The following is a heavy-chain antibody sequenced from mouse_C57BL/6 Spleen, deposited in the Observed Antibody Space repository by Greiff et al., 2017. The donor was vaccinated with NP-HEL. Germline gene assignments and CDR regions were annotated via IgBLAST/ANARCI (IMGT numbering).Heavy chain of an antibody. Sequence: EVQLVESGPGLVKPSQSLSLTCSVTGYSITSGSYWNWIRPFPGNKLEWMGYISYDGSNNYNPSLKNRISITRDTSKNQFFLKLNSVTTEDTATDCCAITAVGAGYFDYWGKGTTLTVSS. J-gene: IGHJ2*01. V-gene: IGHV3-6*01. CDR3: AITAVGAGYFDY. CDR2: ISYDGSN. CDR1: GYSITSGSY. D-gene: IGHD1-1*01.